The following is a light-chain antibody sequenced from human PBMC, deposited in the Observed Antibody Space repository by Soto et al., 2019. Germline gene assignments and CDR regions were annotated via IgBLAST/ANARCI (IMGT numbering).Light chain of an antibody. J-gene: IGLJ2*01. CDR3: TSFTSITTVI. CDR1: VGGYKY. CDR2: EVN. V-gene: IGLV2-14*01. Sequence: VGGYKYVSWYQQHPGKAPKLMIYEVNNRPSGVSNRFSGSKSGNTASLTISGLQAADEADYFCTSFTSITTVIFGGGTQLTVL.